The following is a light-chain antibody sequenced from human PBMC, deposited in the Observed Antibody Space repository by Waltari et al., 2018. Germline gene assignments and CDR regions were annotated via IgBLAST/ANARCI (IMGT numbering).Light chain of an antibody. CDR1: QSLLHGSGNTF. CDR3: MQARQTPWT. V-gene: IGKV2-28*01. J-gene: IGKJ1*01. CDR2: LVS. Sequence: DLVMTQSPLSLSVTTGEPASISCRSSQSLLHGSGNTFLDWYLQKPGQSPQLLIYLVSNRASGVPDRFSGSGSGTDFTLKISRVEAEDVGVYFCMQARQTPWTFGQGTKVEIK.